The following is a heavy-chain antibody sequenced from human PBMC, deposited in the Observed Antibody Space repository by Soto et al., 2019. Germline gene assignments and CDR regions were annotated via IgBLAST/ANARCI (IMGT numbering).Heavy chain of an antibody. CDR3: TLTLEIVVVVAAVFDY. J-gene: IGHJ4*02. Sequence: QVQLVQSGAEVKKPGSSVKVSCKASGGTFSSYAISWVRQAPGQGLEWMEGIIPIFGTANYAQKFQGRVTITADESTSTSYMELSSMRSEDTAVYYFTLTLEIVVVVAAVFDYGGQGTLVTVSS. D-gene: IGHD2-15*01. CDR2: IIPIFGTA. CDR1: GGTFSSYA. V-gene: IGHV1-69*01.